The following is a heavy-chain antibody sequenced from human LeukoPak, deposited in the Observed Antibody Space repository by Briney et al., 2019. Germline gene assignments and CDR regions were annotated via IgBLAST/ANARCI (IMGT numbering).Heavy chain of an antibody. Sequence: ASVKVSCKTSGYTFTGYYILWVRQAPGQGLQWLGWINPNSGGTNYAQNFQGRVTVTRDTSTATAYMELRWLTSDDTAVYYCARDLFTRKTLGNWDSRAFHIWGQGTMVTVS. D-gene: IGHD1-14*01. J-gene: IGHJ3*02. CDR2: INPNSGGT. CDR1: GYTFTGYY. V-gene: IGHV1-2*02. CDR3: ARDLFTRKTLGNWDSRAFHI.